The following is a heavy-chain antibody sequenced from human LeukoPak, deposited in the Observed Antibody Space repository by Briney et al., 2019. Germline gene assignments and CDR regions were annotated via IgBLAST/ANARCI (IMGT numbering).Heavy chain of an antibody. CDR2: SSYDEGHT. V-gene: IGHV3-30*18. CDR1: RCSFRSYD. CDR3: AKDGQLGGRSWFTLYFAY. D-gene: IGHD6-13*01. J-gene: IGHJ4*02. Sequence: GGSLRLSCAASRCSFRSYDMHWVRQAPGKGLEWLAVSSYDEGHTYYTDSVKGRFTISRDNSKNTVYLQMNSLRPEATAVYYCAKDGQLGGRSWFTLYFAYCGQRTLVTVSS.